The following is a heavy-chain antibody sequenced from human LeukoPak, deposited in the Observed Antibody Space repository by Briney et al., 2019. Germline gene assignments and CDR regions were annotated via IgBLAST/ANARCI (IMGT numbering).Heavy chain of an antibody. Sequence: ASVKVSCKTSGYTFSNFGINWVRQAPGQGLEWMGWISGNNDNPNYGQKFQGRFTVTTDSSTSTAYMELRNLRFDDTAVYYCARDGTRREGYWRQETRATVPSASTRGQW. J-gene: IGHJ3*01. CDR1: GYTFSNFG. CDR3: ARDGTRREGYWRQETRATVPSAST. V-gene: IGHV1-18*01. CDR2: ISGNNDNP. D-gene: IGHD2-21*01.